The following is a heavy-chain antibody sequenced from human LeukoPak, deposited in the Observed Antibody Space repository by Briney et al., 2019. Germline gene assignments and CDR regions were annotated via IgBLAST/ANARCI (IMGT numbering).Heavy chain of an antibody. Sequence: SETLSLTCTVSGGSISSYYWSWIRQPPGKGLEWIGYIYYSGSTNYNPSLKSRVTISVDTSKNQLSLKLSSVTAADTAVYYCARAHYDILTGYYYYYYGMDVWGQGTTVTVSS. D-gene: IGHD3-9*01. CDR2: IYYSGST. V-gene: IGHV4-59*01. CDR1: GGSISSYY. J-gene: IGHJ6*02. CDR3: ARAHYDILTGYYYYYYGMDV.